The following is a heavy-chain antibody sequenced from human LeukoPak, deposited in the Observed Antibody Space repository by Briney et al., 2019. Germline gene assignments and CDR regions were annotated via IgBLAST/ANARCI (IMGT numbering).Heavy chain of an antibody. V-gene: IGHV4-59*08. CDR3: ARLTKGEQWLAYYFDY. Sequence: SETLSLTCTVSGGSISGFVWSWIRQPPGEALDYIGFIYDTGTTNYNPLLKSRVTLSVDTSKNQFSLKLNSVTAADTAVYYCARLTKGEQWLAYYFDYWGQGALVTVSS. CDR1: GGSISGFV. J-gene: IGHJ4*02. D-gene: IGHD6-19*01. CDR2: IYDTGTT.